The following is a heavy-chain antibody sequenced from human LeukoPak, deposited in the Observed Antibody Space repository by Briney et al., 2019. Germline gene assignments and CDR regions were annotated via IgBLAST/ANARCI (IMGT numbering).Heavy chain of an antibody. D-gene: IGHD6-19*01. CDR3: ASIGWYSNEFDY. CDR1: GFTFSSYS. V-gene: IGHV3-21*01. CDR2: ISSSSDYI. Sequence: GGSLRLSCAASGFTFSSYSMNWVRQAPGKGLEWVSSISSSSDYIYYADSVKGRFTISRDNAKNPLYLQMNSLRDEDTAVYYCASIGWYSNEFDYWGQGTLVTVSS. J-gene: IGHJ4*02.